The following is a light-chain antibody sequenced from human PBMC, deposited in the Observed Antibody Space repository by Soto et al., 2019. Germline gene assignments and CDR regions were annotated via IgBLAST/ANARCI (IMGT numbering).Light chain of an antibody. Sequence: DTVLTQFPATLSVSPGDRATLSCWASESVINKVAWYQHKPGQAPRLLISDASTRATGVPARFSGSGSGTEFTPTISSLQSEDFAVYYCQQYYNWYTFGQGTKLEIK. V-gene: IGKV3-15*01. CDR3: QQYYNWYT. J-gene: IGKJ2*01. CDR2: DAS. CDR1: ESVINK.